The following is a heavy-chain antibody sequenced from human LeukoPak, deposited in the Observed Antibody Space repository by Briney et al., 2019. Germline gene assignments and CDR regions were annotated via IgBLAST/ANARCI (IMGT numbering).Heavy chain of an antibody. Sequence: SETLSLTCTVSGGSISSYYWSWIRQPPGKGLEWIGYIYYSGSTNYNPSLKSRVTISVDTSKNQFSLKLSSVTAADTAVYYCARGAHYLVPAAPLVDWGQGTLVTVSS. J-gene: IGHJ4*02. CDR2: IYYSGST. CDR1: GGSISSYY. CDR3: ARGAHYLVPAAPLVD. D-gene: IGHD2-2*01. V-gene: IGHV4-59*01.